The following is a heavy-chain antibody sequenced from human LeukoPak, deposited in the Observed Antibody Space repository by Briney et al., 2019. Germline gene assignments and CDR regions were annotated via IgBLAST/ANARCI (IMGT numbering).Heavy chain of an antibody. CDR3: ARDQVYSSTSCYRPYYMDV. D-gene: IGHD2-2*01. Sequence: ASVKVSCKGSGYTFTSYGISWVRQAPGQGLEWMGWISAYNGNTNYAQKLQGRVTMTTDTSTSTAYMELRSLGSDDTAVYYCARDQVYSSTSCYRPYYMDVWGKGTTVTVSS. V-gene: IGHV1-18*01. CDR1: GYTFTSYG. CDR2: ISAYNGNT. J-gene: IGHJ6*03.